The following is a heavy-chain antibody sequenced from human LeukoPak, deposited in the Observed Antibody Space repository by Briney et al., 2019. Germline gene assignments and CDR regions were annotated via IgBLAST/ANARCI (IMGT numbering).Heavy chain of an antibody. J-gene: IGHJ4*02. CDR3: ARDYLQYCSGGTCSSSDY. V-gene: IGHV3-7*04. CDR2: IKQDGSEK. D-gene: IGHD2-15*01. Sequence: PGGSLRLSCATSGFTFSRYWMSWVRQAPGKGLEWVAHIKQDGSEKHHVDSVKGRFTISRDNAKDSLYLQMNSLRAEDTAVYFCARDYLQYCSGGTCSSSDYWGQGTLVTVSS. CDR1: GFTFSRYW.